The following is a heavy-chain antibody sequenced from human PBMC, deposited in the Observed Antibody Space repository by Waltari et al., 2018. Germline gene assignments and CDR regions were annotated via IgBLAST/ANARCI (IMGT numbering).Heavy chain of an antibody. CDR3: ARGVIGYYNYMDV. V-gene: IGHV4-59*01. CDR2: NYDTGST. CDR1: GGSINSYY. J-gene: IGHJ6*03. Sequence: QVQLKESGPGLAKPSETLSLTCTVSGGSINSYYWSWLRQPPGRGLEWIAYNYDTGSTKYNPSLKSRVSISLDTSKNQFSLKVRSVSAADTAVYYCARGVIGYYNYMDVWGTGTTVTISS. D-gene: IGHD2-21*01.